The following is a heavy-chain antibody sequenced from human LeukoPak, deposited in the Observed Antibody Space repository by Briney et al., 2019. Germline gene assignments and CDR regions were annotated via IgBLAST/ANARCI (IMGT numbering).Heavy chain of an antibody. J-gene: IGHJ4*02. CDR2: IKQDGSEK. V-gene: IGHV3-7*05. CDR1: GFTFSSYW. CDR3: ARDEQQLVWYYFEY. Sequence: GGSLRLSCAASGFTFSSYWMSWVRQAPGKGLEWVANIKQDGSEKYYVDSVKGRFTISRDNAKNSLYLQMNSLRAEDTAVYYCARDEQQLVWYYFEYWGQGTLVTVSS. D-gene: IGHD6-13*01.